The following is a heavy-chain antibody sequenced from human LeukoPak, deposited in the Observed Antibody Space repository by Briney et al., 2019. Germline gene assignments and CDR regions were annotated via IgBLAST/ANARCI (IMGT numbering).Heavy chain of an antibody. D-gene: IGHD3-9*01. CDR1: GGSLNDYF. CDR2: INQSGGA. V-gene: IGHV4-34*01. Sequence: SETLSLSCAVSGGSLNDYFWSWIRQAAGKGLEWIGEINQSGGANYNPSLKSRVTISIDKSRNQFSLKVNSMTAADTAVYYCARGGDCLTGYYYFEYWGQGSLVIVSA. CDR3: ARGGDCLTGYYYFEY. J-gene: IGHJ4*02.